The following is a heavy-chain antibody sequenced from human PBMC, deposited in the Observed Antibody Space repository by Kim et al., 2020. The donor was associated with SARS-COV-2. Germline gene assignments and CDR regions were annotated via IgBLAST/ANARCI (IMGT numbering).Heavy chain of an antibody. J-gene: IGHJ5*02. Sequence: QKFQGRVPITRDTSASTANMELSSLRSEDTAVYYCARLIEAAAGSNWFDPWGQGTLVTVSS. D-gene: IGHD6-13*01. CDR3: ARLIEAAAGSNWFDP. V-gene: IGHV1-3*01.